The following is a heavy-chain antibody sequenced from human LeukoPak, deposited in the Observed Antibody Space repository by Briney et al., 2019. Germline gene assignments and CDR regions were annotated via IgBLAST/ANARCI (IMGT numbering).Heavy chain of an antibody. D-gene: IGHD2-15*01. J-gene: IGHJ5*02. CDR2: INPNSGGT. Sequence: ASVKVSCKASGYTFTGYYMHWVRQAPGQGLEWMGWINPNSGGTNYAQKFQGRVTMTRDTSISTAYMELSRLRSDDTAVYYCARLFRSSGGLRSFDPWGEGTLVTVSS. CDR1: GYTFTGYY. V-gene: IGHV1-2*02. CDR3: ARLFRSSGGLRSFDP.